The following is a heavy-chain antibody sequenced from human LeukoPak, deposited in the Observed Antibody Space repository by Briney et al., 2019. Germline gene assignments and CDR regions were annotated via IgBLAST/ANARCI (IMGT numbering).Heavy chain of an antibody. V-gene: IGHV3-23*01. CDR1: GFTFSSYA. J-gene: IGHJ4*02. D-gene: IGHD6-13*01. Sequence: PWGSLRLSCAASGFTFSSYAMSWVRQAPGKGLEWVSAISGSGGSTYYADSVKGRFTISRDNSKNTLYLQMNSLRAEDTAVYYCAKQPIAAAGIQYYFDYWGQGTLVTVSS. CDR3: AKQPIAAAGIQYYFDY. CDR2: ISGSGGST.